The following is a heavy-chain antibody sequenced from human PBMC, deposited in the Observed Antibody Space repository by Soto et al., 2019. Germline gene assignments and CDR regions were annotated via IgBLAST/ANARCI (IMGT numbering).Heavy chain of an antibody. CDR2: IYYSGST. Sequence: PSETLSLTCTVSGFSISSSSYYWGWIRQPPGKGLEWIGSIYYSGSTYYNPSLKSRVTISVDTSKNQFSLKLSSVTAADTAVYYCARDSPGYCSGGSCYGEPTNWFDPWGQGTLVTVSS. CDR3: ARDSPGYCSGGSCYGEPTNWFDP. D-gene: IGHD2-15*01. CDR1: GFSISSSSYY. V-gene: IGHV4-39*01. J-gene: IGHJ5*02.